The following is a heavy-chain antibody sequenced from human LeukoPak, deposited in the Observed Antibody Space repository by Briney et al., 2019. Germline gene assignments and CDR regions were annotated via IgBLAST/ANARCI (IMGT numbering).Heavy chain of an antibody. D-gene: IGHD3-22*01. Sequence: PSETLSLTCTVSGGSISSGGYYWSWIRQHPGKGLEWIGYIYYSGSTYYNPSLKSRVTISVDTSKNQFSLKLSSVTAADTAVYYCARGYDSSGYLFDYWGQGTLVTVSS. CDR2: IYYSGST. V-gene: IGHV4-31*03. CDR1: GGSISSGGYY. CDR3: ARGYDSSGYLFDY. J-gene: IGHJ4*02.